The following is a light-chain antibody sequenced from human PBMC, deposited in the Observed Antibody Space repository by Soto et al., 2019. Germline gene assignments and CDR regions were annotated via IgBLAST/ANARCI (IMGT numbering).Light chain of an antibody. Sequence: QSVLTQPASVSGSPGQSITISCTGTSSDVGAYNYVSWYQQHPGRAPQLIIYHVSNRPSGVSNRFSGSKSDNTASLTISGLQAEDEADYYCSSFTSSSSYGFGPGTKLTVL. CDR2: HVS. J-gene: IGLJ1*01. V-gene: IGLV2-14*03. CDR1: SSDVGAYNY. CDR3: SSFTSSSSYG.